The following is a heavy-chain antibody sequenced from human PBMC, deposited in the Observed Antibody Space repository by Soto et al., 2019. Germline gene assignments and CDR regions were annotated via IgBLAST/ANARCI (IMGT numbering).Heavy chain of an antibody. CDR3: ATEIERLFGT. CDR1: GVSFRRYR. CDR2: ISYDGSNK. V-gene: IGHV3-30*19. D-gene: IGHD3-3*01. Sequence: GGSLRLSCAVSGVSFRRYRLHYVRQAPGKGLERVAVISYDGSNKYYADSVKGRFTISRDNSKNTLYLQMNSLRAEDPSVYYCATEIERLFGTWGQGTLLTISS. J-gene: IGHJ4*02.